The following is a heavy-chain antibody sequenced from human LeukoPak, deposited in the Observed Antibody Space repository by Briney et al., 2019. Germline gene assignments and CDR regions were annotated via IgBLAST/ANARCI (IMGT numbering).Heavy chain of an antibody. CDR1: GFTVSSNY. J-gene: IGHJ4*02. D-gene: IGHD3-3*01. CDR3: ARANDFWSGYPFDY. V-gene: IGHV3-53*01. CDR2: IYSGGST. Sequence: GGSLRLSCAASGFTVSSNYMSWVRQAPGKGLEWVSVIYSGGSTYYADSVRGRFTISRDNAKNSLYLQMNSLRAEDTAVYYCARANDFWSGYPFDYWGQGTLVTVSS.